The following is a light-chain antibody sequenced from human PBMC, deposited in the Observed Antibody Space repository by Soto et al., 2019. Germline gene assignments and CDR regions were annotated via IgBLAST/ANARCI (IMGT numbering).Light chain of an antibody. CDR3: QQYNNSPFT. CDR2: GAS. V-gene: IGKV3-20*01. J-gene: IGKJ3*01. CDR1: QSISNSY. Sequence: EIVLTQSPGTLSLSPGERATLSCRASQSISNSYLAWYQQKPGQAPRLLIYGASSRATGIPDRFSGSGSGTHFTLTISRLEPEDFAVYYCQQYNNSPFTFGPGTKVDIK.